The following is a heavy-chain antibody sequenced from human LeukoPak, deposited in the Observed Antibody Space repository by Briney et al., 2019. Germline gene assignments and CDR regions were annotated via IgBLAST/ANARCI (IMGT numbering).Heavy chain of an antibody. CDR2: IDTDGSST. CDR1: GFTFSSYW. V-gene: IGHV3-74*01. CDR3: TRGGTTFDY. D-gene: IGHD1-1*01. J-gene: IGHJ4*02. Sequence: GGSLRLSCAASGFTFSSYWIHWVRQAPGKGLVWVSRIDTDGSSTTYADSVKGRFTISRDNAKNTLYLQMNSLRAEDTAIYYCTRGGTTFDYWGQGTLVSVSS.